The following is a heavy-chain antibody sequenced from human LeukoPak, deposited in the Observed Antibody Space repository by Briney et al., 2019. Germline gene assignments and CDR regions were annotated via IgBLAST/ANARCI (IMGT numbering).Heavy chain of an antibody. CDR3: ARKRWLQLFDY. D-gene: IGHD5-24*01. CDR2: IYYGGST. CDR1: GGSISSHY. V-gene: IGHV4-59*11. Sequence: SETLSLTCTVSGGSISSHYWSWIRQPPGKGLEWIGYIYYGGSTNYNPSLKSRVTISVDTSKNQFSLKLSSVTAADTAVYYCARKRWLQLFDYWGQGTLVTVSS. J-gene: IGHJ4*02.